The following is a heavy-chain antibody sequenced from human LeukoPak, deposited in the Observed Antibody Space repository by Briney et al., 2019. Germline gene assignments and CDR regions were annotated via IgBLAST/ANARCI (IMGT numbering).Heavy chain of an antibody. D-gene: IGHD6-13*01. CDR2: IYYSGST. J-gene: IGHJ4*02. CDR1: GGSISSGGYY. V-gene: IGHV4-31*03. Sequence: PSETLSLTCTVSGGSISSGGYYWSWIRQHPEKGLEWIGYIYYSGSTYYNPSLKSRVTISVDTSKNQFSLKLSSVTAADTAVYYCARELRSYSSSWYESWGQGTLVTVSS. CDR3: ARELRSYSSSWYES.